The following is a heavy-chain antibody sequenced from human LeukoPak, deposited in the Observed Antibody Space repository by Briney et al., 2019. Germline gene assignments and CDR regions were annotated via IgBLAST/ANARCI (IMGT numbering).Heavy chain of an antibody. V-gene: IGHV3-30*18. D-gene: IGHD3-22*01. CDR2: ISYDGSNK. Sequence: GGSLRLSCVASGFTFSSYGMHWVRQAPGKGLEWVVVISYDGSNKYYADSVKGRFTISRDNSKNALYLQMNSLRAEDTAVYYCAKDYSGYYSYFDYWGQGTLVTVSS. CDR3: AKDYSGYYSYFDY. CDR1: GFTFSSYG. J-gene: IGHJ4*02.